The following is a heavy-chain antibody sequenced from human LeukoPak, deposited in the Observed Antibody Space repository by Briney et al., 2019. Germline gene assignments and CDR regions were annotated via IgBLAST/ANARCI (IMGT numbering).Heavy chain of an antibody. V-gene: IGHV3-7*01. CDR1: GFSFSNSW. D-gene: IGHD1-14*01. CDR3: TRDFAFQPFDY. Sequence: GGSLRLSCAATGFSFSNSWMTWVRQAPGKGPEWLANINQDESTKKYVDAVEGRFTISRDNAKNSLYLQMNSLRAEDTAVYYCTRDFAFQPFDYWGQGTLVTVSS. CDR2: INQDESTK. J-gene: IGHJ4*02.